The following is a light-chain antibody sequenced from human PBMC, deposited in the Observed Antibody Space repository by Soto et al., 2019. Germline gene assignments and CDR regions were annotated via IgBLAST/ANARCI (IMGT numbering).Light chain of an antibody. J-gene: IGLJ1*01. V-gene: IGLV1-44*01. CDR3: AAWDGSLNGRYV. CDR2: SND. Sequence: QSVLTQPPSASGTPGQRVTISCSGSSSNVGSDTVNWYQHLPGTAPKLLIYSNDQRPSGVPDRFSGSKSGTSASLAISGLQSEDEADYYCAAWDGSLNGRYVFGTGTKLTVL. CDR1: SSNVGSDT.